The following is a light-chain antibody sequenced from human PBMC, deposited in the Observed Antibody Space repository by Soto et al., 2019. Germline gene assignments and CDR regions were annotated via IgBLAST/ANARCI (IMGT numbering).Light chain of an antibody. Sequence: EIVLTQAPGILSKYPGERATLSCRASQSVSSSYLAWYQQKPGQAPRLLIYGASSRATGIPDRFSGSGSGTDFTLTISRLEPEDFAVYYCQQYGSSPSGITFGQGTRLEIK. V-gene: IGKV3-20*01. CDR1: QSVSSSY. J-gene: IGKJ5*01. CDR3: QQYGSSPSGIT. CDR2: GAS.